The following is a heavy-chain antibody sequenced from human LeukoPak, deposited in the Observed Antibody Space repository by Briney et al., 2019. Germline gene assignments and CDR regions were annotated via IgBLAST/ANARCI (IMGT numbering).Heavy chain of an antibody. CDR3: ARDHITIFGVDEMDV. Sequence: GGSLRLSCAASGFTFSSYSMNWVRQAPGKGLEWVSSISSSSSYIYYADSVKGRFTISRDNAKNSLYLQMNSLRAEDTAVYYCARDHITIFGVDEMDVWGKGTTVTVSS. CDR2: ISSSSSYI. J-gene: IGHJ6*04. CDR1: GFTFSSYS. D-gene: IGHD3-3*01. V-gene: IGHV3-21*01.